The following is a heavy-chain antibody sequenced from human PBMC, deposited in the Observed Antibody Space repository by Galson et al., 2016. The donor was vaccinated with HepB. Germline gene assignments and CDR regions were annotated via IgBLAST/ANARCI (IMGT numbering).Heavy chain of an antibody. V-gene: IGHV3-64D*06. CDR3: VKREAGYYYGD. D-gene: IGHD3-10*01. Sequence: SLRLSCAGSGFIFSTYAMNWVRQAPGKGLEYVSSISSDGGGTYYADSVKGRFTISRDNSKNTLFLQMRSLRAEDTAVYYCVKREAGYYYGDWGQGTLVTVSS. J-gene: IGHJ1*01. CDR2: ISSDGGGT. CDR1: GFIFSTYA.